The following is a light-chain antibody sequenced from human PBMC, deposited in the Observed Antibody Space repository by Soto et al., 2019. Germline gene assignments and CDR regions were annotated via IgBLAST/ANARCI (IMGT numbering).Light chain of an antibody. V-gene: IGKV4-1*01. J-gene: IGKJ1*01. CDR1: QSVLHSPNNKNY. CDR3: QQYYTNSLS. Sequence: DIVMTQSPDSLAVSLGERATINCKSSQSVLHSPNNKNYLAWYQHKPGQSPKMLIYWASFRESGVPDRFSGSGSGTDFTLTISSLQSEDVAVYYCQQYYTNSLSFGQGTKVEIK. CDR2: WAS.